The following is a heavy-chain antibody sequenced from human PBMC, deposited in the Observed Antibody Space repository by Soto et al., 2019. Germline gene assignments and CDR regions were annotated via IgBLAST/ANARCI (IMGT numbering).Heavy chain of an antibody. V-gene: IGHV3-23*01. J-gene: IGHJ6*03. CDR2: YGGSGGST. CDR1: GFSFSTYG. CDR3: VKFRGGDYHYYYMDV. Sequence: DVQLLESGGGLAQRGGSLRLSCAASGFSFSTYGMTWVRQAPGKGLEWVSYGGSGGSTYYADSVKGRFTISRDNSKNTLYLQMNSLRAEDTAVYYCVKFRGGDYHYYYMDVWGNGTTVTVSS. D-gene: IGHD3-16*01.